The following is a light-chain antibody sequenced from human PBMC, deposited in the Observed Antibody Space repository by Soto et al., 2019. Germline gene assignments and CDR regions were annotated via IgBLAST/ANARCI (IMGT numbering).Light chain of an antibody. Sequence: QSVLTQPPSVSAAPGQKVSISCSGSSSNGGMNFVSWYQHVPGKAPKLLIYDNQKRPSGIPDRFSASKSGTLATLDITGLQTGDEADYYCGTWDSSLTIGVIFGGGTKVTVL. CDR2: DNQ. CDR3: GTWDSSLTIGVI. CDR1: SSNGGMNF. V-gene: IGLV1-51*01. J-gene: IGLJ2*01.